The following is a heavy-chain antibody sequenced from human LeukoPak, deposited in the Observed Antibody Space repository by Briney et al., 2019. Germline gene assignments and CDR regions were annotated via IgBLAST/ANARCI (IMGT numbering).Heavy chain of an antibody. V-gene: IGHV1-46*01. CDR3: ASSELRYSYGYDY. CDR2: INPSGGST. Sequence: ASVKVACKASGYTLTTYYMHWVRQAPGQGLEWMGIINPSGGSTSYAQKFQDRVTMTRDTSTSTVYMELSSLRSDDTAVYYCASSELRYSYGYDYWGQGTLVTVSS. CDR1: GYTLTTYY. D-gene: IGHD5-18*01. J-gene: IGHJ4*02.